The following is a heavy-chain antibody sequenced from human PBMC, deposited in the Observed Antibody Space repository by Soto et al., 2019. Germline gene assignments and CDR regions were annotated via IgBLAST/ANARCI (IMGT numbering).Heavy chain of an antibody. Sequence: QVQLVESGGGVVQPGRSLRLSCAASGFIFSDYAMHWVRQAPGKGLEWVAVISYGGDNKYYADSVRCRFAISRDNLKNTLDLQMNSLNPEDTAMYHCAKARHSTSWYGLEADFWGQGTLVTVSS. V-gene: IGHV3-30*09. CDR3: AKARHSTSWYGLEADF. D-gene: IGHD6-13*01. CDR1: GFIFSDYA. CDR2: ISYGGDNK. J-gene: IGHJ4*02.